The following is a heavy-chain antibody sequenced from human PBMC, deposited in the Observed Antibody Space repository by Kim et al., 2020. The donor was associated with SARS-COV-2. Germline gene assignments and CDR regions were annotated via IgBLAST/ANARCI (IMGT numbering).Heavy chain of an antibody. D-gene: IGHD1-7*01. V-gene: IGHV3-7*01. CDR1: GFTFRSYW. J-gene: IGHJ4*01. CDR2: IKQDGSEK. Sequence: GGSLRLSCAASGFTFRSYWMNWVRQAPGKGLEWVANIKQDGSEKYYVDSVKDRFTISRDNAKNSLYLQMDSLRADDTAVYYCARVELTFDYWGHGTLVTVSS. CDR3: ARVELTFDY.